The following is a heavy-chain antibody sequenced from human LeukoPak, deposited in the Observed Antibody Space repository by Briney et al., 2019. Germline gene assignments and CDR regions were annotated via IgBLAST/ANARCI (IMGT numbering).Heavy chain of an antibody. CDR2: INPNSGGT. D-gene: IGHD3-9*01. V-gene: IGHV1-2*02. CDR1: GYTFTDYY. Sequence: ASVKVSCKASGYTFTDYYMHWVRQAPGQGREWMGWINPNSGGTNYAQKFQDRVTMTRDTSISTDYMELSRLRSADTAVYYCARSPHILTGENFDYWGQGTLVTVSS. CDR3: ARSPHILTGENFDY. J-gene: IGHJ4*02.